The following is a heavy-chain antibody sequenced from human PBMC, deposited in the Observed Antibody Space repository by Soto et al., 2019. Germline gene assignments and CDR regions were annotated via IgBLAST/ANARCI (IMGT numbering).Heavy chain of an antibody. CDR2: ISAYNGNT. V-gene: IGHV1-18*01. CDR1: GYTFTSYG. D-gene: IGHD6-6*01. CDR3: ARDGRGSSSRTPYYYYGMDV. Sequence: ASVKVSCKASGYTFTSYGISWVRQAPGQGLEWMGWISAYNGNTNYAQKLQGRVTMTTDTSTSTAYMELRSLRSDDTAVYYCARDGRGSSSRTPYYYYGMDVWGQGTTVTVSS. J-gene: IGHJ6*02.